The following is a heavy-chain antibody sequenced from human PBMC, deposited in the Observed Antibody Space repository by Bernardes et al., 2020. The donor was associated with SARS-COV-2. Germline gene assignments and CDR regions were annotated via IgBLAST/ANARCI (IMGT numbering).Heavy chain of an antibody. D-gene: IGHD2-2*02. Sequence: ASVKVSCTTSGYTFTAYYMHWVRQAPGQGLEWMGWIHPNSGDTHYAQKFQGRVTMTRDTSITTAYMELSSLRPDDTAVYFCASVTYNDYTDFVYWGQGTLVTVSS. J-gene: IGHJ4*02. CDR1: GYTFTAYY. CDR2: IHPNSGDT. V-gene: IGHV1-2*02. CDR3: ASVTYNDYTDFVY.